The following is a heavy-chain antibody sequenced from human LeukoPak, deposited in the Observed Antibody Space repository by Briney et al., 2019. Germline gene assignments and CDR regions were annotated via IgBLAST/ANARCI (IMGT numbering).Heavy chain of an antibody. CDR3: ARDLPQYYYDSSGYPSSFDY. CDR2: ISSSNSYI. D-gene: IGHD3-22*01. CDR1: GFTFGNYG. J-gene: IGHJ4*02. V-gene: IGHV3-21*01. Sequence: GGSLRLSCAASGFTFGNYGMSWVRQAPGKGLGWVLSISSSNSYIYYADSVKGRFTISRDNAKNSLYLQMNSLRAEDTAVYYCARDLPQYYYDSSGYPSSFDYWGQGTLVTVSS.